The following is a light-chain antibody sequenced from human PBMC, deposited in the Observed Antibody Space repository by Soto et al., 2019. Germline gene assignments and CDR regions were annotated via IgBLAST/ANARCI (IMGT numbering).Light chain of an antibody. J-gene: IGKJ5*01. V-gene: IGKV1-9*01. CDR3: QQLNSYPIT. CDR2: AAS. Sequence: DIQLTQSPSFLSASVGDRVTITCRAIQGISSYLAWYQQKPGKAPKLLIYAASTLQSGVPSTFSGSGSGTEFTLTISSLKPEDFATYYGQQLNSYPITFGQGTRLEIK. CDR1: QGISSY.